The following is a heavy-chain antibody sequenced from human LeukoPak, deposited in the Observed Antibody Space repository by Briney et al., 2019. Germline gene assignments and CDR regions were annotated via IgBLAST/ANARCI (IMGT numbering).Heavy chain of an antibody. J-gene: IGHJ4*02. CDR2: IYHSGTT. CDR1: GHSISSGYY. CDR3: ARDLGYTYGSDY. D-gene: IGHD5-18*01. V-gene: IGHV4-38-2*02. Sequence: SEALSLTCTVSGHSISSGYYWGWIRQPPGKGLEWIGSIYHSGTTYYNPSLKSRVTISVDTSKNQFSLKLSSVTAADTAVYYCARDLGYTYGSDYWGQGTLVTVSS.